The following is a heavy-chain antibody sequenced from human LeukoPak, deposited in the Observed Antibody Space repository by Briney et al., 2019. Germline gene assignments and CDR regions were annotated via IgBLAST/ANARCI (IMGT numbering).Heavy chain of an antibody. Sequence: GGSLRLSCAASGFTFSGYGMHWVRQPPGKGLEWVTFIRNDGSNKYYADSVKGRFTTSRDNSKNTLSLQMNSLRAEDSAVYYCAKSDSGFSYGKDWGQGTLVTVSS. V-gene: IGHV3-30*02. CDR1: GFTFSGYG. J-gene: IGHJ4*02. CDR3: AKSDSGFSYGKD. CDR2: IRNDGSNK. D-gene: IGHD5-18*01.